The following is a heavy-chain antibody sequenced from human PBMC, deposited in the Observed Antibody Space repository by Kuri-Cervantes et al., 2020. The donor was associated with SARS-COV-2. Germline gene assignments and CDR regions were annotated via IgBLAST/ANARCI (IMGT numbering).Heavy chain of an antibody. D-gene: IGHD3-16*01. Sequence: ASVKVSCKASGYTFTGYYMHWVRQATGQGLEWMGWINPNSGGTNYAQKFQGWVTMTRDTSISTAYMELSRLRSDDTAVYYCARDQDGGGFDYWGQGTLVTVSS. CDR3: ARDQDGGGFDY. CDR2: INPNSGGT. CDR1: GYTFTGYY. V-gene: IGHV1-2*04. J-gene: IGHJ4*02.